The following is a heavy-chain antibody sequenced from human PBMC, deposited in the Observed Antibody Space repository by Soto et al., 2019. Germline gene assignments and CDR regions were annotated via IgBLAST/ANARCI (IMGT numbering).Heavy chain of an antibody. CDR3: ARGYFDWLSNNWFDP. J-gene: IGHJ5*02. CDR1: GGSISSYY. CDR2: IYYSGTA. D-gene: IGHD3-9*01. Sequence: SETLSLTCTVSGGSISSYYWSWIRQPPGKELEWIGYIYYSGTAYYNPSLKGRLSISVDTSKNQFSLKLSSVTAADTAVYYCARGYFDWLSNNWFDPWGRGTLVTVSS. V-gene: IGHV4-59*12.